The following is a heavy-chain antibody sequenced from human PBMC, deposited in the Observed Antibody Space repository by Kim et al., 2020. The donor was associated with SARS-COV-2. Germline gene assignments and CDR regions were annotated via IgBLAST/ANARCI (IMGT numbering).Heavy chain of an antibody. D-gene: IGHD3-10*01. Sequence: GGSLRLSCAASGFTFTNNDVSWVRQAPGKGLERVSAIRGSDSGNDGETHYADSVEGRFTIDRDNARTTLYLQMNSLRAEDTAVYYCEKLPYYYAPAYYYWGQGTMVTVAS. J-gene: IGHJ4*02. V-gene: IGHV3-23*01. CDR3: EKLPYYYAPAYYY. CDR2: IRGSDSGNDGET. CDR1: GFTFTNND.